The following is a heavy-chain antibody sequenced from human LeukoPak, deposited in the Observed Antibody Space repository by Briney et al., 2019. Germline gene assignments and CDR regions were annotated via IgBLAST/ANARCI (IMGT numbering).Heavy chain of an antibody. CDR3: ARPRGYSYGYLFDP. Sequence: SETLSLTWTVSGXSISSSSDYWGWIRQPPGKGREWIRSIYYSGSTYYNPSLESRVTISVDTSKNQFSLKLSSVTAADTAVYYCARPRGYSYGYLFDPWGQGILVTVSS. CDR2: IYYSGST. CDR1: GXSISSSSDY. D-gene: IGHD5-18*01. J-gene: IGHJ5*02. V-gene: IGHV4-39*01.